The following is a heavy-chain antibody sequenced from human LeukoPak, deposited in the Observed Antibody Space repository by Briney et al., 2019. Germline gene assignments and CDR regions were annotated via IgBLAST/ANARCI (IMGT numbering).Heavy chain of an antibody. D-gene: IGHD4-17*01. J-gene: IGHJ3*01. Sequence: ASVKVSCKASGYTFTSYGISWVRQAPGQGREWMRWISAYNGNTNYAQKLQGRVTMTTDTSTSTAYMELRSLRSDDTAVYYCAREWGYGDHPDAFDVWGQGTMVTVSS. V-gene: IGHV1-18*01. CDR1: GYTFTSYG. CDR2: ISAYNGNT. CDR3: AREWGYGDHPDAFDV.